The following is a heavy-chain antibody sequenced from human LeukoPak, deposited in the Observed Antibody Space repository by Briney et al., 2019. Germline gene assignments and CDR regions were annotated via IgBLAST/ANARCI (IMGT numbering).Heavy chain of an antibody. V-gene: IGHV4-59*01. Sequence: SETLSLTCTVSGGSIISYYWSWIRQPPGKGLEWIGHISDSGSTNYNPSLKSRVTISVDKSKNQFSLKLSSVTAADTAVYYCARTLTYGLTGYTFDMWGPGTRVTVSS. J-gene: IGHJ3*02. CDR3: ARTLTYGLTGYTFDM. CDR2: ISDSGST. D-gene: IGHD3-16*01. CDR1: GGSIISYY.